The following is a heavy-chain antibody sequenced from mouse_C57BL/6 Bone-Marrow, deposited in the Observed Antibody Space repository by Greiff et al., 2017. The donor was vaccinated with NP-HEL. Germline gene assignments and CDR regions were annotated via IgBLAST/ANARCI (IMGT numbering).Heavy chain of an antibody. J-gene: IGHJ1*03. CDR1: GYTFTSYW. V-gene: IGHV1-69*01. Sequence: VQLQQPGAELVMPGASVKLSCKASGYTFTSYWMHWVKQRPGQGLEWIGEIDPSDSYTNYNQKFTGKSTLTVDKSSSTAYRQLSSLTSEDSAVYYCASGRDGLWYFDVWGTGTTVTVSS. CDR3: ASGRDGLWYFDV. D-gene: IGHD1-1*01. CDR2: IDPSDSYT.